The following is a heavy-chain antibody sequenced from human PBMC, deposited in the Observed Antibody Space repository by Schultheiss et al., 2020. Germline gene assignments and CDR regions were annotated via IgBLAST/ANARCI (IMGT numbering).Heavy chain of an antibody. Sequence: GESLKISCAASGFTFSDYYMTWIRQAPGKGLEWVSFISSSNYTNYADSVKGRFAISRDNAKNSLYLQMNTLRAEDTAVYYCASSNWNYVDYWGQGTLVTVSS. V-gene: IGHV3-11*06. CDR1: GFTFSDYY. J-gene: IGHJ4*02. D-gene: IGHD1-20*01. CDR2: ISSSNYT. CDR3: ASSNWNYVDY.